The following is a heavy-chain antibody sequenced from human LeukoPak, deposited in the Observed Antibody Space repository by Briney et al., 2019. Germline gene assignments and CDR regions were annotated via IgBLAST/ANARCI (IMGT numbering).Heavy chain of an antibody. J-gene: IGHJ4*02. D-gene: IGHD2-15*01. Sequence: GGSLRLSCAASGFTFSSYAMSWVRQAPGRGLEWVSAISGSGGSTYYADSVKGRFTISRDNSKNTLYLQMNSLRAEDTAVYYCAKDRYCSGGSCYGGAWNYWGQGTLVTVSS. CDR1: GFTFSSYA. V-gene: IGHV3-23*01. CDR2: ISGSGGST. CDR3: AKDRYCSGGSCYGGAWNY.